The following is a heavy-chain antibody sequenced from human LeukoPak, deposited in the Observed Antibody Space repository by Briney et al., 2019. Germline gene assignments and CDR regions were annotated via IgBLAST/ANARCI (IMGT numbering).Heavy chain of an antibody. Sequence: SENLSLTCAVSGGSIRNDYWSWIRQPPGKGLEWIAYINYSGSTNYNPSLESRVTISVDTSKNLFSLKFTSVTAADTAVYYCARHRPGERRFDPWGQGCPVTVSS. CDR3: ARHRPGERRFDP. D-gene: IGHD3-16*01. CDR1: GGSIRNDY. J-gene: IGHJ5*02. V-gene: IGHV4-59*08. CDR2: INYSGST.